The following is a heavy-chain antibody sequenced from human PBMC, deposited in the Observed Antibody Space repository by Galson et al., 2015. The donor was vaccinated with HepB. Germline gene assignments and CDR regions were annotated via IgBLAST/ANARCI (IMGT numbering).Heavy chain of an antibody. CDR1: GFTFSSYS. CDR2: ISSSSSTI. Sequence: SLRLSCAASGFTFSSYSMNWVRQAPGKGLEWVSYISSSSSTIYYADSVKGRFTISRDNAKNSLYLQMNSLRDEDTAVYYCAGDGLVTAIGLVDTPQYFQHWGQGTLVTVSS. V-gene: IGHV3-48*02. D-gene: IGHD2-21*02. J-gene: IGHJ1*01. CDR3: AGDGLVTAIGLVDTPQYFQH.